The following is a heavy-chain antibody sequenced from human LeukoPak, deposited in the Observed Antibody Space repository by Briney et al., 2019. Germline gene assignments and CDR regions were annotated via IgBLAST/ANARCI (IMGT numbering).Heavy chain of an antibody. J-gene: IGHJ4*02. CDR3: ARVSHDYGHALDY. D-gene: IGHD4-17*01. CDR1: GGSISSSNW. CDR2: IYHSGST. V-gene: IGHV4-4*02. Sequence: SGTLSLTCAVSGGSISSSNWWSWVRQPPGKGLEWIGEIYHSGSTNYNPSLKSRVTISVDKSKNQFSLKLSSVTAADTAVYYCARVSHDYGHALDYWGQGTLVTVSS.